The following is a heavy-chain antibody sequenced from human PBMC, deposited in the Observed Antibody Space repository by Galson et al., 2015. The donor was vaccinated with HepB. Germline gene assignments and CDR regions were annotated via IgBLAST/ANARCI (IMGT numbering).Heavy chain of an antibody. CDR2: INPSGGST. CDR3: ASGVVTNAFDI. Sequence: SVKVSCKASGYTFTSYYMYWVRQAPGQGLEWMGIINPSGGSTSYAQKFQGRVTMTRDTSTSTVYMELSSLRSEDTAVYYCASGVVTNAFDIWGQGTMVTVSS. V-gene: IGHV1-46*01. CDR1: GYTFTSYY. D-gene: IGHD3-3*01. J-gene: IGHJ3*02.